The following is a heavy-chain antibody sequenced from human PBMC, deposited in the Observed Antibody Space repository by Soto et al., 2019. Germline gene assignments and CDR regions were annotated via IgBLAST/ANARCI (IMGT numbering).Heavy chain of an antibody. V-gene: IGHV4-4*02. CDR3: ARVRQGCSANNCYFDP. J-gene: IGHJ5*01. D-gene: IGHD1-1*01. Sequence: QVHLQASGPGLVAPSGTLSLTCTLSGGSVRAPDWWNWVRQSPDKGMEWIAEVHISGHSNYNPSLRMRVSVSIDSYKNQFYLNLNSVTAADTAIYYWARVRQGCSANNCYFDPWGQGTQVTISS. CDR1: GGSVRAPDW. CDR2: VHISGHS.